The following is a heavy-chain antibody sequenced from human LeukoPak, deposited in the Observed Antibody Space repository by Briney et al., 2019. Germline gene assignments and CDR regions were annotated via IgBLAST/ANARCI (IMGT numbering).Heavy chain of an antibody. V-gene: IGHV3-23*01. J-gene: IGHJ4*02. CDR1: GFTFNSYA. CDR2: VSGSGTYT. CDR3: AKGIDSSGYYPFDY. Sequence: GGSLRLSCVASGFTFNSYAMSWVRQAPGKGLEWVSAVSGSGTYTYYADSVKGRFSLSRDISKNTLYLQMNSLGAEDTAIYYCAKGIDSSGYYPFDYWGQGTLVTVSS. D-gene: IGHD3-22*01.